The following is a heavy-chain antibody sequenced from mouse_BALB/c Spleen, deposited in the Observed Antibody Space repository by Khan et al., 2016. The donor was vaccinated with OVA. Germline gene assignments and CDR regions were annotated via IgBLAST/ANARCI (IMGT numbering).Heavy chain of an antibody. CDR2: TIPTNGRT. Sequence: QVQLKQSGAELVKAGASVKMSCKASGYTFTSYWMHWVKQRLGQGLEWFAETIPTNGRTYYNEKFKSKATLTVDKSSSTDYMQLIGPTFEDSSIYYCARMKQIVCTYFDYWGQGTTLTVSS. J-gene: IGHJ2*01. V-gene: IGHV1S81*02. CDR1: GYTFTSYW. CDR3: ARMKQIVCTYFDY. D-gene: IGHD2-10*02.